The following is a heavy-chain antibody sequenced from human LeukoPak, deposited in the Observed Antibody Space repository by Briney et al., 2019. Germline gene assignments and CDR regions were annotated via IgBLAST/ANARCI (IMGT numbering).Heavy chain of an antibody. CDR2: VTSRRGT. D-gene: IGHD6-19*01. CDR3: ATTRPYGTTWAGAFED. CDR1: EFTLGTHG. Sequence: GGSLRLSCAASEFTLGTHGLSWVRQAPGKRLEWVSTVTSRRGTHYTDSVQGRFITSRDNSENTFVLEMNSLRAEDTAVYYCATTRPYGTTWAGAFEDWGQGTPVTVSS. V-gene: IGHV3-23*01. J-gene: IGHJ4*01.